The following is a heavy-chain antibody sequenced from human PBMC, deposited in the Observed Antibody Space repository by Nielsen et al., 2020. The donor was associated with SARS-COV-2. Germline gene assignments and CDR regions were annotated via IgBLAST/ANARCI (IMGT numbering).Heavy chain of an antibody. Sequence: GESLKISCAASGFTFSSYNMNWVRQAPGKGLEWVSYISSSSSTIYYADSVKGRFTISRDNAKNSLYLQMNSLRAEDTAVYYCGGGYDFLDYWGQGTLVTVSS. J-gene: IGHJ4*02. D-gene: IGHD5-12*01. CDR1: GFTFSSYN. V-gene: IGHV3-48*01. CDR2: ISSSSSTI. CDR3: GGGYDFLDY.